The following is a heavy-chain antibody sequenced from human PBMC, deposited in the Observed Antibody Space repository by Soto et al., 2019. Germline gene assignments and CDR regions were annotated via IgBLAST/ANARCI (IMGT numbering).Heavy chain of an antibody. CDR2: FSSSSGHI. V-gene: IGHV3-21*01. Sequence: EVQLVESGGGLVKPGGSLRLSCAASGFTFNNYNMNWVRQAPGKGLEWVSSFSSSSGHIYYADSVKGRFTISRDNAKNSLLLQMNSLRAEDTAVYYCARYPRYSSGWYWYFDLWGRGPLVTVSS. J-gene: IGHJ2*01. D-gene: IGHD6-19*01. CDR1: GFTFNNYN. CDR3: ARYPRYSSGWYWYFDL.